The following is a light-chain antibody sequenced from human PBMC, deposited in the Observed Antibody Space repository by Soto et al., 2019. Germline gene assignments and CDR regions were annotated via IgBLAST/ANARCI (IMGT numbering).Light chain of an antibody. CDR2: EVN. CDR3: SSYAGSNNLI. J-gene: IGLJ2*01. V-gene: IGLV2-8*01. CDR1: SSDLGDYDY. Sequence: QSVLTQPPSASGSPGQSVTISCTGTSSDLGDYDYVSWYQQHPGKAPKLMISEVNKRPSGVPDRFSGSKSGNTASLTVTGLQAEDEADYYCSSYAGSNNLIFGGGTKLTVL.